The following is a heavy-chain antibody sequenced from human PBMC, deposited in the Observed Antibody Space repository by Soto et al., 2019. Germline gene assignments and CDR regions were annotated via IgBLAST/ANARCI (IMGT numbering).Heavy chain of an antibody. J-gene: IGHJ4*02. Sequence: SETQSLSSAVYGGSFGAYYWSWLRQPPGKGLEWIGEINHSGSTNYNPSLKSRVTISVDTSKNQFSLKLSSVTAADTAVYYCARGGPMVRGVAYWGQGTLVTGSS. CDR2: INHSGST. D-gene: IGHD3-10*01. CDR1: GGSFGAYY. CDR3: ARGGPMVRGVAY. V-gene: IGHV4-34*01.